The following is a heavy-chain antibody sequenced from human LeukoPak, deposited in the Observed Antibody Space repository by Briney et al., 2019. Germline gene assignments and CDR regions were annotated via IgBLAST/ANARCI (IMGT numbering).Heavy chain of an antibody. V-gene: IGHV3-66*01. CDR3: ARGFSGYDPFDY. D-gene: IGHD5-12*01. Sequence: HPGASLRLSCAVSGFTVSGNYMSWVRQAPGKGLEWVSVIYSGGTTYYADSVKGRFTISRDNSKNTLYLQMNSLRAEDTAVYYCARGFSGYDPFDYWGQGTLVTVSS. CDR1: GFTVSGNY. CDR2: IYSGGTT. J-gene: IGHJ4*02.